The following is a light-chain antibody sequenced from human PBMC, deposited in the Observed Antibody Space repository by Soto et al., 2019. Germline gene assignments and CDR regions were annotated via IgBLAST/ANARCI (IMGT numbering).Light chain of an antibody. Sequence: QSALTQPASVSGSPGQSITISCTGTSSDVGSYNLVSWYQQHPGKAPKLMIYEVSKRPSGVSNRFSGSKSGNTASLTISGLQAEDEADYYCCSYAGSSTFAVFGTGTKGHRP. CDR3: CSYAGSSTFAV. V-gene: IGLV2-23*02. CDR1: SSDVGSYNL. J-gene: IGLJ1*01. CDR2: EVS.